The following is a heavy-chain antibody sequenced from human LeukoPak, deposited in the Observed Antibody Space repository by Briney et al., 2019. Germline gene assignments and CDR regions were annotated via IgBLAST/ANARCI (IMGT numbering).Heavy chain of an antibody. J-gene: IGHJ4*02. Sequence: GGSLRLSCAASGFTVSSNYMSWVRQAPGKGLEWVSVIYSGGSTYYAHSVKGRFTISRDNSKNTLYLQMNSLRAESTAVYYCARGPDSSGWYYFDYWGQGTLVTVSS. V-gene: IGHV3-66*01. CDR1: GFTVSSNY. CDR2: IYSGGST. CDR3: ARGPDSSGWYYFDY. D-gene: IGHD6-19*01.